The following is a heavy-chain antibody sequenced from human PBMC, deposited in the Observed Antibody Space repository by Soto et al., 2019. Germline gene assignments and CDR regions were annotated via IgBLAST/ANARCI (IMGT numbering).Heavy chain of an antibody. V-gene: IGHV3-23*01. J-gene: IGHJ5*01. CDR3: AKASSEYSSSWYGYNGLDA. CDR1: GFTFSSYA. CDR2: ISGSAGRT. Sequence: GGSLRLSCAASGFTFSSYAMSWVRQAPGKGLEWVSAISGSAGRTYYADSAKGRSTFSRDSSKNTLCLKINRLRAEATVAYHCAKASSEYSSSWYGYNGLDAWGQGTTVTVSS. D-gene: IGHD6-13*01.